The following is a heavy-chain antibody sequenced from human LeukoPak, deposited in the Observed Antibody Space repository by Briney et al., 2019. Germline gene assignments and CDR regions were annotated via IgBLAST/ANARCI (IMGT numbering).Heavy chain of an antibody. J-gene: IGHJ4*02. D-gene: IGHD4-17*01. V-gene: IGHV1-46*01. CDR2: INPSGGST. CDR1: GYTFTSYY. CDR3: ARQLRGPYYFDY. Sequence: GASVKVSCKASGYTFTSYYMHWVRQAPGQGLEWMGIINPSGGSTSYAQKFQGRVTMTRDTSTSTVYMELSSLTSEDTAVYYCARQLRGPYYFDYWGQGTLVTVSS.